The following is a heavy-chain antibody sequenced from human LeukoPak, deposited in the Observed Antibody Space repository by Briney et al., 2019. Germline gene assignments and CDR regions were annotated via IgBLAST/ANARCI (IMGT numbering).Heavy chain of an antibody. CDR1: GGSISSSSYY. D-gene: IGHD3-9*01. J-gene: IGHJ5*02. V-gene: IGHV4-39*07. CDR3: ARGHVLRYFDWLSPNWFDP. Sequence: SETLSLNCTVSGGSISSSSYYWGWIRQPPGKGLEWSGSIYYSGSTNYNPALKSRVTISVDTSKNQFSLKLSSVTAADTAVYYCARGHVLRYFDWLSPNWFDPWGQGTLVTVSS. CDR2: IYYSGST.